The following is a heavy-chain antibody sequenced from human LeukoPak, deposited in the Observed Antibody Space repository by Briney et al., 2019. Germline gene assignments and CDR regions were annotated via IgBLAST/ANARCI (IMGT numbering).Heavy chain of an antibody. V-gene: IGHV3-33*01. D-gene: IGHD2-2*01. Sequence: GGSLRLSCAASGFTLSSYGMHWVRQAPGKGLEWVAAIWHDGNKVYNADSVKGRFTISRDNSMNTLYLQMNSLRAEDTAVYYCARDTFQPGLIDYWGQGTLVTVSS. CDR3: ARDTFQPGLIDY. J-gene: IGHJ4*02. CDR2: IWHDGNKV. CDR1: GFTLSSYG.